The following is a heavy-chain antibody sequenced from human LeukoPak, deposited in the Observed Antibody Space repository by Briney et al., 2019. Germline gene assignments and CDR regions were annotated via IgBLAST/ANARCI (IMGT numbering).Heavy chain of an antibody. J-gene: IGHJ4*02. V-gene: IGHV3-74*01. D-gene: IGHD2-15*01. Sequence: QPGGSLRLSCVASGFTFSSHYMHWVRQAPGKGLVWVSRISNDGTIISYVDSVKGRFTISRDNAKNTLYLQMNSLRAEDTAVYYCARELPFDYWGQGTLVTVSS. CDR2: ISNDGTII. CDR1: GFTFSSHY. CDR3: ARELPFDY.